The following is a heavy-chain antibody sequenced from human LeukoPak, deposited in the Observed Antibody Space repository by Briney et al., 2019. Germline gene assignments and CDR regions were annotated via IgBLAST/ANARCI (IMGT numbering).Heavy chain of an antibody. CDR3: ARGAAVTTRFAYDY. Sequence: SETLSLTCAVYGGSFSGYYWSWIRQPPGKGPEWIGEINHSGSTNYNPSLKSRVTISVDTSKNQFSLKLSSVTAADTAVCYCARGAAVTTRFAYDYWGQGTLVTVSS. CDR1: GGSFSGYY. CDR2: INHSGST. D-gene: IGHD4-17*01. V-gene: IGHV4-34*01. J-gene: IGHJ4*02.